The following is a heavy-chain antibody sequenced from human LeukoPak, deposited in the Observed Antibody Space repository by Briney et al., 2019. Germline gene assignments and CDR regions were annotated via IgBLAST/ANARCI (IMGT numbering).Heavy chain of an antibody. J-gene: IGHJ4*02. CDR3: ARDPRDIVATSRNFDY. CDR1: GYTFTSYY. CDR2: INPSDGST. V-gene: IGHV1-46*01. Sequence: GASVKVSCKASGYTFTSYYMHWVRQAPGQGLEWMGIINPSDGSTSYAQKLQGRVTMTRDMSTSTVYMELSSLRSEDTAVYYCARDPRDIVATSRNFDYGGQGTLVTVSS. D-gene: IGHD5-12*01.